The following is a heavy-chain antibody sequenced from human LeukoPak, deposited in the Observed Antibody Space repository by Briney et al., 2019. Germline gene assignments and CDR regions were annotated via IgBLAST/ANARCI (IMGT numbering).Heavy chain of an antibody. Sequence: SETLSLTCSVSGFSIGTGYSWGWIRQPPGKGLEWIGTIYHRGNTYYNPSLMSRVTISLDTSKNQFSLRLTSVTAADTALYYCARTGGKVLSHDYWGQGTLVTVSS. CDR3: ARTGGKVLSHDY. CDR1: GFSIGTGYS. J-gene: IGHJ4*02. V-gene: IGHV4-38-2*01. CDR2: IYHRGNT. D-gene: IGHD2-8*02.